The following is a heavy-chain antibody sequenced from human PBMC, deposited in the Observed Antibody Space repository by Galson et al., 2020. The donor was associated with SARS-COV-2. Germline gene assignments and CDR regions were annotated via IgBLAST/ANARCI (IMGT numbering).Heavy chain of an antibody. V-gene: IGHV3-21*01. CDR3: ASGYYDRYYFDY. J-gene: IGHJ4*02. D-gene: IGHD3-10*02. Sequence: GGCLRLSCAASGFSFSSYTMNWVRQAPGKGLEWVSSISSSLGYIYYTDSVRGRFTISRDNAKNSLYLQMNSLRAEDTAVYYCASGYYDRYYFDYWGQGTLVTVSS. CDR1: GFSFSSYT. CDR2: ISSSLGYI.